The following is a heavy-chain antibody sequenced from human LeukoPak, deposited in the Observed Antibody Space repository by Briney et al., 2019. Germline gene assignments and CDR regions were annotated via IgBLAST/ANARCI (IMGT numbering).Heavy chain of an antibody. CDR3: ARDGYCSGGSCYSDYYYGMDV. Sequence: PGRSLRLSCAASGFTFSSYGMHWVRQAPGKGLEWVGVMWYDGSNKYYADSVKGRFTISRDNSKNTLYLQMNSLRAEDTAVYYCARDGYCSGGSCYSDYYYGMDVWGQGTTVTVSS. D-gene: IGHD2-15*01. J-gene: IGHJ6*02. CDR2: MWYDGSNK. V-gene: IGHV3-33*01. CDR1: GFTFSSYG.